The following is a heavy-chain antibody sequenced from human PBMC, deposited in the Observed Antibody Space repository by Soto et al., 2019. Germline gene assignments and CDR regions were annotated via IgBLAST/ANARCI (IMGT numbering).Heavy chain of an antibody. Sequence: PGGSLRLSCAASGFTFSSYSMNWVRQAPGKGLEWVSSISSSSSYIYYADSVKGRFTISRDNAKNSLYLQMNSLRAEDTAVYYCARDPYCGGDCYSRSFDYWGQGTLVTVSS. CDR3: ARDPYCGGDCYSRSFDY. J-gene: IGHJ4*02. D-gene: IGHD2-21*02. CDR2: ISSSSSYI. CDR1: GFTFSSYS. V-gene: IGHV3-21*01.